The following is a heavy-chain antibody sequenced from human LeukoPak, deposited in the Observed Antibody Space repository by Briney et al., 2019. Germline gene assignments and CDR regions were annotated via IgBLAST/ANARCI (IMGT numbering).Heavy chain of an antibody. D-gene: IGHD6-19*01. Sequence: PSETLSLTCAVYGGSFSGYYWSWIRQPPGKGLEWIGEINHSGSTIYNPSLKSRVTISVDTSKNQFSLKLSSVTAADTAVYYCARAVAGKKYFQHWGQGTLVTVSS. V-gene: IGHV4-34*01. CDR2: INHSGST. J-gene: IGHJ1*01. CDR3: ARAVAGKKYFQH. CDR1: GGSFSGYY.